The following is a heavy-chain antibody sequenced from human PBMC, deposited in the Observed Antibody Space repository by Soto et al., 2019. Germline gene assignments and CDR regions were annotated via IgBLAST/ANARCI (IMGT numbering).Heavy chain of an antibody. Sequence: SVKVSCKASGFTFTSSAVQWVRQARGQRLEWIGWIVVGSGNTNYAQKFQERVTITRDMSTSTAYMELSSLRSEDRAVYYCGAVHSSSWSNGPYGMDVWGQGTTVTVSS. CDR3: GAVHSSSWSNGPYGMDV. CDR1: GFTFTSSA. CDR2: IVVGSGNT. V-gene: IGHV1-58*01. J-gene: IGHJ6*02. D-gene: IGHD6-13*01.